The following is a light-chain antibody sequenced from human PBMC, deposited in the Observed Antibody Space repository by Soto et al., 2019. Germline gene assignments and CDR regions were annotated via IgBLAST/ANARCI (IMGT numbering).Light chain of an antibody. CDR2: GAS. CDR3: QQYNDWPRT. J-gene: IGKJ1*01. Sequence: EIVMTQSPDTLSVSPGERATLSCRASQSINSNLVWYQQKPGQPPRLLIYGASTRATGFPARFSGSGSGTEFTLTISRLQSEDFAVYYCQQYNDWPRTFGQGTKVEIK. CDR1: QSINSN. V-gene: IGKV3-15*01.